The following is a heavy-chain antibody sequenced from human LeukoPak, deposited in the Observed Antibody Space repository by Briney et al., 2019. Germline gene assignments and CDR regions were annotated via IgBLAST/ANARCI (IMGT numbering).Heavy chain of an antibody. CDR2: ITSSSSYR. Sequence: PGGSLRLACAASRLILSSYSMNWDRHAPGKGLEWVSCITSSSSYRYYADSVTGRFTISRDNAKNSLYLQMNSLRAEDTAAYYCARVGTIGNTVDGFDLWGQGTMVTVSS. D-gene: IGHD1-1*01. V-gene: IGHV3-21*01. CDR1: RLILSSYS. J-gene: IGHJ3*01. CDR3: ARVGTIGNTVDGFDL.